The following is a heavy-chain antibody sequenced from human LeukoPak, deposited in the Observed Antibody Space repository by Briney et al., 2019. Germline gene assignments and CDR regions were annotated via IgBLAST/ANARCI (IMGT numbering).Heavy chain of an antibody. Sequence: SETLSLTCTVSGGSISSYYWSWIRQPPGKGLEWIGYIYYSGSTNYNPSLKSRVTISVDTSKNQFSLKLSSVTAADTAVYYCARAGSHSSSWYWAFDIWGQGTMVTVSS. V-gene: IGHV4-59*01. CDR2: IYYSGST. CDR3: ARAGSHSSSWYWAFDI. D-gene: IGHD6-13*01. J-gene: IGHJ3*02. CDR1: GGSISSYY.